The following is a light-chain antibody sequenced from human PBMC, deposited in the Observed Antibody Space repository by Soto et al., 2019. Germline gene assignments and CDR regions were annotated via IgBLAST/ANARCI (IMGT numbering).Light chain of an antibody. CDR1: QSISNY. Sequence: DIQVSQSPTSLSASVRERVTITCRASQSISNYLNWYQHKPGKAPKLLIYDASSLESGVPSRFSGSGSGTEFTLTISSLQPDDFATYYCQQYNSYSWTFGQGTLLEI. CDR2: DAS. J-gene: IGKJ5*01. V-gene: IGKV1-5*01. CDR3: QQYNSYSWT.